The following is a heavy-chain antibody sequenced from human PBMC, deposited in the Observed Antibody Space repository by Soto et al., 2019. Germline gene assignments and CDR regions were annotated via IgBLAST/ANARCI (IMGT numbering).Heavy chain of an antibody. CDR2: ISYDGSNK. CDR1: GFTFSSYA. D-gene: IGHD6-19*01. J-gene: IGHJ6*01. V-gene: IGHV3-30-3*01. CDR3: ARDIAVAGTAYYYYYGMDV. Sequence: QVQLVESGGGVVQPGRSLRLSCAASGFTFSSYAMHWVRQAPGKGLEWVAVISYDGSNKYYADSVKGRFTISRDNSKNTLYLQMNSLRAEDTAVYYCARDIAVAGTAYYYYYGMDVW.